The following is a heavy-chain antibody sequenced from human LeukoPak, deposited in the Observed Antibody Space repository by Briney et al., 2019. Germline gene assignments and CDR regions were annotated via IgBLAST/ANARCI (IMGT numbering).Heavy chain of an antibody. Sequence: PSETLSLTCTVSGGSISSYYWSWIRQPAGKGLEWIGRIYTSVSTNYNPSLKSRVTMSVDTSKNQFSLKLSSVTAADTAVYYCAREPNYDILTGYYKGGDAFDIWGQGTMVTVSS. CDR3: AREPNYDILTGYYKGGDAFDI. J-gene: IGHJ3*02. CDR1: GGSISSYY. D-gene: IGHD3-9*01. V-gene: IGHV4-4*07. CDR2: IYTSVST.